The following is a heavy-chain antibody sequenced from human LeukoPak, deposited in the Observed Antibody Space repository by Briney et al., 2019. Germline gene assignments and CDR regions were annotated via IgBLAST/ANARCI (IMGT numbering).Heavy chain of an antibody. D-gene: IGHD6-19*01. Sequence: SVKVSCKASGGTFSSYAISWVRQAPGQGLEWMGWIIPIFGTANYAQKFQGRVTITADESTTTAYMELSSLRSEDTAVYYCARVIGSGWYNWFDPWGQGTLVTVSS. J-gene: IGHJ5*02. CDR3: ARVIGSGWYNWFDP. CDR2: IIPIFGTA. CDR1: GGTFSSYA. V-gene: IGHV1-69*13.